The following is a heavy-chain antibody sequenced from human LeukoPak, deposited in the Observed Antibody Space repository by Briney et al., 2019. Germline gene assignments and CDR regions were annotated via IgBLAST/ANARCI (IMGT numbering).Heavy chain of an antibody. CDR1: GGSISSSSYY. J-gene: IGHJ5*02. Sequence: SETLSLTCTVSGGSISSSSYYWGWIRQPPGKGLEWIGSIYYSGSSYYNPFLKSRVTISVDTSKNQFSLKLSSVTAADTAVYYCARQLGCSSTSCYSRSPNWFDPWGQGTLVTVSS. CDR2: IYYSGSS. V-gene: IGHV4-39*01. CDR3: ARQLGCSSTSCYSRSPNWFDP. D-gene: IGHD2-2*01.